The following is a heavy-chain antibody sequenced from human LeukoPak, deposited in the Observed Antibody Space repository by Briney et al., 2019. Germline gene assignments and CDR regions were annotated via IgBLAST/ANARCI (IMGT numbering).Heavy chain of an antibody. J-gene: IGHJ1*01. CDR3: TISSSWYSEYFQH. CDR2: IRSKAYGGTT. D-gene: IGHD6-13*01. Sequence: GGSLRLSCTVSGFTFGDYAMSWVRQAPGKGLEWVGFIRSKAYGGTTEYAASVKGRFTISRDDSKSIAYLQMNSLKTEDTAVYYCTISSSWYSEYFQHWGQGTLVTVSS. V-gene: IGHV3-49*04. CDR1: GFTFGDYA.